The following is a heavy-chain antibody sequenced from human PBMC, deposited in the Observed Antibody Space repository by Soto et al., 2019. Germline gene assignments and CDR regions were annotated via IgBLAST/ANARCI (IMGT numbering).Heavy chain of an antibody. CDR2: ISSSSSTI. J-gene: IGHJ4*02. CDR3: ARDPVTFGGVILPFDY. V-gene: IGHV3-48*01. D-gene: IGHD3-16*01. Sequence: GGSLRLSCAASGFTFSSYSMNWVRQAPGKGLEWVSYISSSSSTIYYADSVKGRFTISRDNAKNSLYLQMNSLRAEDTAVYYCARDPVTFGGVILPFDYWGQGTLVTVSS. CDR1: GFTFSSYS.